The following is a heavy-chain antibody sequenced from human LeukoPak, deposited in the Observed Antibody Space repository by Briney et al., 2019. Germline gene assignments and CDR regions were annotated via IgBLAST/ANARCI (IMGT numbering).Heavy chain of an antibody. J-gene: IGHJ4*02. V-gene: IGHV3-53*01. CDR3: ARSGLRYFDWLIGPFDY. D-gene: IGHD3-9*01. CDR2: IYSGGST. CDR1: GFTVSSNY. Sequence: SGGSLRLSCAASGFTVSSNYMSWVRQAPGKGLEWVSVIYSGGSTYYADSVKGRFTISRDNSKNTLYLQMNSLRAEDTAVYYCARSGLRYFDWLIGPFDYWGQGTLVTVSS.